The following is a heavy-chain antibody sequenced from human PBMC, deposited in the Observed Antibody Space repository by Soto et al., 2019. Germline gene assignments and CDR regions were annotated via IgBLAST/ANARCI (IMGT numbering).Heavy chain of an antibody. CDR1: GFSLTTRGMC. V-gene: IGHV2-70*01. D-gene: IGHD2-21*01. Sequence: SRPTLVNPTQTLTLTCTFSGFSLTTRGMCVSWIRQPPGKALEWLALIDWDDDTYYSTSLKARLTISKDTSKSQVVLTMTNMDPTDTATYFCARRYTVIGTDYYYGMDVWGQGTTVTVSS. CDR2: IDWDDDT. CDR3: ARRYTVIGTDYYYGMDV. J-gene: IGHJ6*02.